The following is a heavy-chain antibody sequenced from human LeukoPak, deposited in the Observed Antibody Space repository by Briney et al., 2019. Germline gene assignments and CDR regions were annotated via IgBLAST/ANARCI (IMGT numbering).Heavy chain of an antibody. D-gene: IGHD3-22*01. Sequence: SETLSLTCTVSGGSISSYYWSWIRQPAGKGLEWIGRIYTSGSTNYNPSLKSRVTMSVDTSKNQFSLKLSSVTAADTAVYYCARDHLDETYYDSSGYYPLFYWGQGTLVTVSS. CDR2: IYTSGST. J-gene: IGHJ4*02. CDR1: GGSISSYY. CDR3: ARDHLDETYYDSSGYYPLFY. V-gene: IGHV4-4*07.